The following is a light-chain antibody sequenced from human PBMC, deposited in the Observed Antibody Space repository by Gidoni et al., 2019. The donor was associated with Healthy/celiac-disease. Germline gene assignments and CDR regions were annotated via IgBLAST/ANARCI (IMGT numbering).Light chain of an antibody. CDR2: KAS. J-gene: IGKJ2*03. V-gene: IGKV1-5*03. CDR1: QSISSW. CDR3: QQYNSYFDS. Sequence: DIQMTQSPSTLSASVGDRVTITCRASQSISSWLAWYQQKPGKAPKLLIYKASSLESGVPSRFSGSGSGTEFTLTISSLQPDDFANYYCQQYNSYFDSFXXXTKLEIK.